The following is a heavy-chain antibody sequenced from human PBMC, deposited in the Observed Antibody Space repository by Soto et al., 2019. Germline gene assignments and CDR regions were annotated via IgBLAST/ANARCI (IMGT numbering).Heavy chain of an antibody. CDR2: INPSGGST. CDR3: AREYRSAIFGVVPSRSYYSYMDV. D-gene: IGHD3-3*01. V-gene: IGHV1-46*03. CDR1: GYTFTSYY. Sequence: GASVKVSCKASGYTFTSYYMHWVRQAPGQGLEWMGIINPSGGSTSYAQKFQGRVTMTRDTSASTVYMELSSLRSEDTAVYYCAREYRSAIFGVVPSRSYYSYMDVWGKGTTVTVSS. J-gene: IGHJ6*03.